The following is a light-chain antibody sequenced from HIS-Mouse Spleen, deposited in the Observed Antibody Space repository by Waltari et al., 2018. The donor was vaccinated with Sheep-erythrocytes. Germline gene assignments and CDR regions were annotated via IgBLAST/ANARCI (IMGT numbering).Light chain of an antibody. CDR1: SRDVGGSNY. V-gene: IGLV2-11*01. CDR3: CSYAGSYTFWV. J-gene: IGLJ3*02. CDR2: DVS. Sequence: SALTQPRSVSGSPVQSVTISCTGTSRDVGGSNYFSWYQQHPGKAPKLMIYDVSKRPSGVPDRFSGSKSGNTASLTISGLQAEDEADYYCCSYAGSYTFWVFGGGTKLTVL.